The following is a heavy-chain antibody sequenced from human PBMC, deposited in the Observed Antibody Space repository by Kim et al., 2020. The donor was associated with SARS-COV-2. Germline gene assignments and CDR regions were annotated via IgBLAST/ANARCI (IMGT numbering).Heavy chain of an antibody. V-gene: IGHV3-74*01. CDR3: ARGRDGNHGYFDL. CDR2: INLAGSSG. CDR1: GFTFSTYW. J-gene: IGHJ2*01. Sequence: GGSLRLSCAASGFTFSTYWMHWVRQVPGKGLVWLSRINLAGSSGDYADFVKGRFTVSRDNTRDTLYLQMDSLRDEDTAVYYCARGRDGNHGYFDLWGRGTLVSVSS.